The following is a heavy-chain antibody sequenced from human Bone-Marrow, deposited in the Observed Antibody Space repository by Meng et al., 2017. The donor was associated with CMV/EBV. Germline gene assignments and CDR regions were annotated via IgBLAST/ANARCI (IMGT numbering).Heavy chain of an antibody. CDR2: ISVYNGNT. CDR1: GYTFTSYG. J-gene: IGHJ5*02. D-gene: IGHD6-13*01. CDR3: ARESPYSSRWP. V-gene: IGHV1-18*04. Sequence: VSVKVSCKASGYTFTSYGISWVRQAPGQGLEWMGWISVYNGNTKYAQKLQGRVTMTTDTSTNTAYMELRSLRSDDTAVYYCARESPYSSRWPWGQGTLVTVSS.